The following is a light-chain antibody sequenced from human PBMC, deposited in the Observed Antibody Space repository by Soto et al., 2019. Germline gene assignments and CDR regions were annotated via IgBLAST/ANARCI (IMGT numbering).Light chain of an antibody. CDR1: RSDVRVYNY. J-gene: IGLJ1*01. V-gene: IGLV2-14*01. CDR3: SSFTSRFTFG. CDR2: EVT. Sequence: QSVLAQPASVSGCPGQAIAMSWTGTRSDVRVYNYLSWYQQHLGKSLKLMISEVTNRPSWVSDRFSGSKSGNTASLTISGLHAEHEADYYCSSFTSRFTFGVGTGTKV.